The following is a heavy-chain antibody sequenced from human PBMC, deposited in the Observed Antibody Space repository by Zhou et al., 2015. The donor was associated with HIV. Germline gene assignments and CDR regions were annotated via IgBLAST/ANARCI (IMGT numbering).Heavy chain of an antibody. D-gene: IGHD4-17*01. Sequence: LLQSGPEVRKPGSSVKVSCKASGGTFSGSDLSWVRQAPGQGLEWMGSITPMFGTADYARKFQGRVSITADTSTRTGYMELQSLRYEDTAVYYCARGFRHGDYEVFFKEWGQGTLITVSS. V-gene: IGHV1-69*06. CDR2: ITPMFGTA. CDR3: ARGFRHGDYEVFFKE. J-gene: IGHJ1*01. CDR1: GGTFSGSD.